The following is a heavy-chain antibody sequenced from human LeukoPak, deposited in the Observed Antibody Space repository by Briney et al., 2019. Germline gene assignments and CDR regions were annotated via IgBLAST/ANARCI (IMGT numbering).Heavy chain of an antibody. V-gene: IGHV4-59*01. CDR2: IYYSGST. Sequence: PSETLSLTCTVSGGSISSYYWSWIRQPPGKRLEWIGYIYYSGSTNYNPSLKSRVTISVDTSKNQFSLKLSSVTAAGTAVYYCARCSGYSYYFDYWGQGTLVTVSS. CDR1: GGSISSYY. J-gene: IGHJ4*02. CDR3: ARCSGYSYYFDY. D-gene: IGHD3-22*01.